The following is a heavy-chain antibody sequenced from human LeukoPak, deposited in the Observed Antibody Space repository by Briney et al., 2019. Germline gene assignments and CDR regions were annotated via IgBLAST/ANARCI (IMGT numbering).Heavy chain of an antibody. J-gene: IGHJ3*02. CDR3: ARSRYCSSTSCYAFDI. D-gene: IGHD2-2*01. CDR1: RYTFTGYY. V-gene: IGHV1-2*02. Sequence: GASVKVSCKASRYTFTGYYMHWVRQAPGQGLEWMGWINPNSGGTNYAQKFQGRVTMTRDTSISTAYMELSRLRSDDTAVYYCARSRYCSSTSCYAFDIWGQGTMVTVSS. CDR2: INPNSGGT.